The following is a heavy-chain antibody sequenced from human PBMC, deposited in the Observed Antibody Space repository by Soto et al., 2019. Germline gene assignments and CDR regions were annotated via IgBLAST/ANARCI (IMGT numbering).Heavy chain of an antibody. Sequence: PSETLSLTCTVSGGSISSSSYYWGWIRQPPGKGLEWIGSIYYSGSTYYNPSLKSRVTISVDTSKNQFSLKLSSVTAADTAVYYCASPDYIGRWAAHKYYYYGMDVWGQGTTVTVSS. CDR2: IYYSGST. D-gene: IGHD4-4*01. V-gene: IGHV4-39*01. CDR1: GGSISSSSYY. CDR3: ASPDYIGRWAAHKYYYYGMDV. J-gene: IGHJ6*02.